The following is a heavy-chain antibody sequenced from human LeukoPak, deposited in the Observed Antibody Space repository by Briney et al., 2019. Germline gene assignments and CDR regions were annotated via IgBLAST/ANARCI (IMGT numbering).Heavy chain of an antibody. CDR1: GFTVSSNY. CDR2: IYSGGST. CDR3: ARIVVTATDTFDH. D-gene: IGHD2-21*02. J-gene: IGHJ4*02. Sequence: PGGSLRLSCAASGFTVSSNYMSWVRQAPGKGLEWVSVIYSGGSTYYADSVKGRFTISRDNSKNTLYLQMNSLRAEDTAVYYCARIVVTATDTFDHWGPGNPGHRLL. V-gene: IGHV3-53*01.